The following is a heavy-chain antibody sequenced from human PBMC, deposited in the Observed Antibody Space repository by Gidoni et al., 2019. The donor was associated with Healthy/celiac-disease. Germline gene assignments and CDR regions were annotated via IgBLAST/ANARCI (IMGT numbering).Heavy chain of an antibody. CDR2: ISGSGGRT. V-gene: IGHV3-23*01. Sequence: EVQLLESGGGLVQPGGSLRLSCAASGFTFRSYAMSWVRQAPGKGLEWVSAISGSGGRTYYADSVKGRFTISRDNSKNTLYLQMNSLRAEDTAVYYCARNPAVFLEWLLFDYWGQGTLVTVSS. J-gene: IGHJ4*02. D-gene: IGHD3-3*01. CDR3: ARNPAVFLEWLLFDY. CDR1: GFTFRSYA.